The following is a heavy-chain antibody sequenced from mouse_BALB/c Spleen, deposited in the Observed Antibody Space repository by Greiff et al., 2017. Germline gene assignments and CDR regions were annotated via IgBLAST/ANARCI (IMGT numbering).Heavy chain of an antibody. CDR2: INPSSGYT. V-gene: IGHV1-4*02. Sequence: VQLQQSAAELARPGASVKMSCKASGYTFTSYTMHWVKQRPGQGLEWIGYINPSSGYTEYNQKFKDKTTLTADKSSSTAYMQLSSLTSEDSAVYYCARDYYGSSWAYWGQGTLVTVSA. CDR3: ARDYYGSSWAY. CDR1: GYTFTSYT. D-gene: IGHD1-1*01. J-gene: IGHJ3*01.